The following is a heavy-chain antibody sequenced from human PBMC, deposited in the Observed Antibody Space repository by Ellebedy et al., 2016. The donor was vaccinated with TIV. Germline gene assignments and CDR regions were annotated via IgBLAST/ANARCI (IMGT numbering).Heavy chain of an antibody. CDR3: ARGSGWLIFDY. CDR2: IYYSGST. J-gene: IGHJ4*02. D-gene: IGHD6-19*01. V-gene: IGHV4-59*01. Sequence: MPSETLSLTCTVSGGSISSYYWSWIRQPPGKGLEWIGYIYYSGSTNYNPSLKSRVTISVDTSKNQFSLKLSSVTAADTAVYYCARGSGWLIFDYWGQGTLVIVSS. CDR1: GGSISSYY.